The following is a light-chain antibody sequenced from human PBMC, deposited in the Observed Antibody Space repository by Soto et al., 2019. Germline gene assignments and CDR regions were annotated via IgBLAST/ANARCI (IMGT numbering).Light chain of an antibody. CDR1: QSVSSN. CDR3: QQYNNWPPWT. CDR2: GAS. V-gene: IGKV3-15*01. J-gene: IGKJ1*01. Sequence: EIVMTQSPATLSVSPGERATLSCRASQSVSSNLAWYQQKPGQAPMLLIYGASTRATGIPAMFSGSGSVTEFTLTISSLQSEDVAVYYCQQYNNWPPWTFGQGTKGAIK.